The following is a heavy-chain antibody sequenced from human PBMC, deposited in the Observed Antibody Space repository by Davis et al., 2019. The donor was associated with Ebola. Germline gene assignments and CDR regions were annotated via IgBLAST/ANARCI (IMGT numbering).Heavy chain of an antibody. CDR3: ASVHDYGGPTYWYFDL. V-gene: IGHV3-64*02. Sequence: PGRSLRLSCAASGFTFSSYAMHWVSQAPGKGLEYVSAISSNGGSTYYADSVKGRFTISRDNSKNTLYLQMGSMRAEDMAVYYCASVHDYGGPTYWYFDLWGRGTLVTVSS. J-gene: IGHJ2*01. CDR2: ISSNGGST. CDR1: GFTFSSYA. D-gene: IGHD4-23*01.